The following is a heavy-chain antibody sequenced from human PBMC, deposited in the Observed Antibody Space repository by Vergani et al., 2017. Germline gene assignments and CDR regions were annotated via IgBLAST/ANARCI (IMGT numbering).Heavy chain of an antibody. CDR3: TTSPRYWGDCSCFWLRDHHYYGMDV. J-gene: IGHJ6*02. Sequence: EVQLVESGGGIVKPGGSLRLSCVASGFSFRNAWMNWVRRTPGKGLEWVGRIKSTFDRGTTDYAAAVKGRFTISRDDSKNTLFLQMNGLKTEDIGVYYCTTSPRYWGDCSCFWLRDHHYYGMDVWGQGTTVTVSS. V-gene: IGHV3-15*07. CDR2: IKSTFDRGTT. D-gene: IGHD2-21*01. CDR1: GFSFRNAW.